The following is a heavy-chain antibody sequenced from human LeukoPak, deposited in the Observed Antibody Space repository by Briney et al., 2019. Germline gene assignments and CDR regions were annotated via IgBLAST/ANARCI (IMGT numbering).Heavy chain of an antibody. V-gene: IGHV1-2*02. Sequence: ASVKVSCKASGYTFTGYYMHWVRQAPGQGLEWMGWINPNSRGTNYAQKFQGRVTMTRDTSISTAYMELSRLRSDDTAVYYCARARRIRITMVRGVIDYFDYWGQGTLVTVSS. CDR3: ARARRIRITMVRGVIDYFDY. D-gene: IGHD3-10*01. CDR1: GYTFTGYY. CDR2: INPNSRGT. J-gene: IGHJ4*02.